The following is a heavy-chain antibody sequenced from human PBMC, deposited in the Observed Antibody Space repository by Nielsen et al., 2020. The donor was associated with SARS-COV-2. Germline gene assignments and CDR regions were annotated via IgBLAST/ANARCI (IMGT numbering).Heavy chain of an antibody. Sequence: LRLSCTVSGGSISSGDYYWSWIRQPPGKGLEWIGYIYYSGSTYYNPSLKSRVTISVDTSKNQFSLKLSSVTAADTAVYYCAGGQMDYGLHYWGQGTLVTVSS. CDR1: GGSISSGDYY. J-gene: IGHJ4*02. CDR2: IYYSGST. D-gene: IGHD4-17*01. V-gene: IGHV4-30-4*01. CDR3: AGGQMDYGLHY.